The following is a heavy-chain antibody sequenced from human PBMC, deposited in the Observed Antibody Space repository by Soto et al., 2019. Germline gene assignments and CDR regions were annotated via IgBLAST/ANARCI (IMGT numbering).Heavy chain of an antibody. CDR1: GDSISSGGYY. CDR3: ARGVGWTPPHGMDV. V-gene: IGHV4-31*03. D-gene: IGHD3-10*01. J-gene: IGHJ6*02. Sequence: QVQLQESGPGLVKPSQTLSLTCTVSGDSISSGGYYWSWIRQHPGKGLEWIGYMYYSGSTDYNPSLKRRVSIAVDKSKNQFSLNLSSVTAAETAVYYFARGVGWTPPHGMDVWGQGTTVTISS. CDR2: MYYSGST.